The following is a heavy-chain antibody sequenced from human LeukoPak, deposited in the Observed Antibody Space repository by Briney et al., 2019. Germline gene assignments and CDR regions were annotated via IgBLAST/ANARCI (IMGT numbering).Heavy chain of an antibody. Sequence: SETLSLTCTVSGGSISSYYWSWIRQPPGKGLEWIGYIYYSGSTNYNPSLKSRVTISVDTSKNQFSLKLSSVTAADTAVYYCARDMYYYDSSGYYRFDYWGQGTLVTVSS. V-gene: IGHV4-59*01. CDR2: IYYSGST. CDR1: GGSISSYY. J-gene: IGHJ4*02. D-gene: IGHD3-22*01. CDR3: ARDMYYYDSSGYYRFDY.